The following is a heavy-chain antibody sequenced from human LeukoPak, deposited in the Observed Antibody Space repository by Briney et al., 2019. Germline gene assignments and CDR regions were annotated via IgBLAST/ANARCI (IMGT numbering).Heavy chain of an antibody. CDR1: GYTPTELS. Sequence: ASVKVSCKVSGYTPTELSMHSGRQAPGNGLEWMGGFDPEDGETIYAQKFQGRVTMTEDTSTDAAYMELSSLRSEDTAVYYCANNFRVETCDIWGQGTMVTVSS. CDR2: FDPEDGET. V-gene: IGHV1-24*01. J-gene: IGHJ3*02. D-gene: IGHD3-3*01. CDR3: ANNFRVETCDI.